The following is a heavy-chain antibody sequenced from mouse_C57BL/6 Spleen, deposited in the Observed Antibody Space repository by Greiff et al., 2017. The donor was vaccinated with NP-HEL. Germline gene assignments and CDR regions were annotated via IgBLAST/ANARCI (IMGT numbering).Heavy chain of an antibody. CDR2: IYPRSGNT. J-gene: IGHJ1*03. CDR3: ARDVYWYFDV. Sequence: VQLQQSGAELARPGASVKLSCKASGYTFTSYGISWVKQRTGQGLEWIGEIYPRSGNTYYNEKFKGKATLTADKSSSTAYMELRSLTAEDSAVYFCARDVYWYFDVWGTGTTVTVSS. CDR1: GYTFTSYG. V-gene: IGHV1-81*01.